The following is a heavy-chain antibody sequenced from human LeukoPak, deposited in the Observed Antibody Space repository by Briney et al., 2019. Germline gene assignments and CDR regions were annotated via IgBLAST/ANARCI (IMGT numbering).Heavy chain of an antibody. D-gene: IGHD1-7*01. CDR3: AKRGGTYYFDD. CDR2: ISGSGGST. CDR1: GCTFSSYA. J-gene: IGHJ4*02. Sequence: GGSLRLSWAAAGCTFSSYAMRWVRQAPGKGLEWVSGISGSGGSTYYADSVRGRFTISRDNSKNTLYLQMNSLRAEDTAVYYCAKRGGTYYFDDWGQGTLVTVSS. V-gene: IGHV3-23*01.